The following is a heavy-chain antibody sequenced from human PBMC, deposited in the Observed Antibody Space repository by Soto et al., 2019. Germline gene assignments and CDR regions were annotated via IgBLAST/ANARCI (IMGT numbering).Heavy chain of an antibody. Sequence: PSQTLSLTCAISGDSVSSNSAAWNWIRQSPSRGLEWLGRTYYRSKWYNDYAVSVKSRITINPDTSKNQFSLQLNSVTPEDTAVYYCARGSATRSFRILELGIAARLYFDYWGQGTLVTVSS. CDR3: ARGSATRSFRILELGIAARLYFDY. CDR1: GDSVSSNSAA. J-gene: IGHJ4*02. V-gene: IGHV6-1*01. CDR2: TYYRSKWYN. D-gene: IGHD6-6*01.